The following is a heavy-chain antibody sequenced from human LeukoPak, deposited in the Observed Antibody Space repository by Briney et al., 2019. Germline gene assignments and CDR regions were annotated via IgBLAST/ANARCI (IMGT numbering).Heavy chain of an antibody. CDR3: AQIDYGGKD. V-gene: IGHV3-9*01. Sequence: GGSLRLSCAASGFTFDDYAMHWVRQAPGQGLEWVAGISWNSGSIGYADSVKGRFTISRDNAKNSLYLQMNSLRADDTALYYCAQIDYGGKDWGQGTLVTVSS. CDR1: GFTFDDYA. D-gene: IGHD4-23*01. J-gene: IGHJ4*02. CDR2: ISWNSGSI.